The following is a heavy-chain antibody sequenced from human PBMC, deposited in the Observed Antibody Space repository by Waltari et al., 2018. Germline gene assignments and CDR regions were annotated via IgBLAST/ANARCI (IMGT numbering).Heavy chain of an antibody. J-gene: IGHJ4*02. V-gene: IGHV1-2*06. CDR3: ARSGGGTTTFGVAE. CDR1: GNTFPAFF. D-gene: IGHD3-3*01. Sequence: QVQLVQSGAEVKKPGASVKVSCKASGNTFPAFFIPWVRQAPGQGLEWMGRINPNSGDTSYAQRFQGRVTMTGDTSINTAYMEFAGLRSDDTAIYYCARSGGGTTTFGVAEWGQGSLVTVSS. CDR2: INPNSGDT.